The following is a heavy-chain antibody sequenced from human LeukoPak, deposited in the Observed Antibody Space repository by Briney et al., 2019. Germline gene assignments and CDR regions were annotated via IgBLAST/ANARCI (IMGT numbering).Heavy chain of an antibody. J-gene: IGHJ4*02. V-gene: IGHV3-30*02. Sequence: GGSLRLSCAASGFTFSSFAMVWVRQAPGKGLEWVSFIWYDGSNKCYAESVKGRFTISRDNSKNTLYMQMNSLSPEDTAVYYCAKFYDYGDSRGYFDYWGQGTLVTVSS. CDR1: GFTFSSFA. D-gene: IGHD4-17*01. CDR2: IWYDGSNK. CDR3: AKFYDYGDSRGYFDY.